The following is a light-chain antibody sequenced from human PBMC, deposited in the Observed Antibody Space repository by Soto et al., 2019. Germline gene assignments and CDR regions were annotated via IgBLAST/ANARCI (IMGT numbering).Light chain of an antibody. CDR1: QSVDSTF. CDR3: QQYMSSVT. V-gene: IGKV3-20*01. Sequence: EIVLTQSPGSLSLSPGQRATLSCRASQSVDSTFFAWYQKKPGQAPRLLIYGASKRDTGVPDRFSGSGSGTDFPLTISRQEPEDLAVYYCQQYMSSVTFGQGTKVEI. CDR2: GAS. J-gene: IGKJ1*01.